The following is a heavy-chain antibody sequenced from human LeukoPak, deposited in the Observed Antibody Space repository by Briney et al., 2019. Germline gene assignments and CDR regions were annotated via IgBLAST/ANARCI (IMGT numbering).Heavy chain of an antibody. Sequence: GASVKVSCKASGYTFTSYGISWVRQAPGQGLEWMGWISAYNGNTNYAQKLQGRVTMTTDTSTSTAYMELRSLRSDDTAVYYCARSFSDCSGGSCYSGYYYYYMDVWGKGTTVTISS. CDR1: GYTFTSYG. CDR3: ARSFSDCSGGSCYSGYYYYYMDV. J-gene: IGHJ6*03. CDR2: ISAYNGNT. V-gene: IGHV1-18*01. D-gene: IGHD2-15*01.